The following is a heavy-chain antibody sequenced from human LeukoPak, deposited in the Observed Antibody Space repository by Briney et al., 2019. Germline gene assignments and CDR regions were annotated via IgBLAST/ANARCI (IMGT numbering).Heavy chain of an antibody. CDR3: ARGRAYYDSTGYFY. CDR2: IYSSGST. D-gene: IGHD3-22*01. J-gene: IGHJ4*02. Sequence: PSETLSLTCTVSGGSISSYYWSWIRQPPGKGLEWIGHIYSSGSTNYNPSLKSRVTISLDTSKNQFSLKLGSVPAADTAVYYCARGRAYYDSTGYFYWGQGTLVTVSS. V-gene: IGHV4-59*01. CDR1: GGSISSYY.